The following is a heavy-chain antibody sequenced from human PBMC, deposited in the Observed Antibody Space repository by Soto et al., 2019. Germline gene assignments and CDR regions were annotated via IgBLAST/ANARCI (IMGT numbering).Heavy chain of an antibody. Sequence: QVQVVESGGGVVQPGRSLRLSCEASGFTLSSSVMHWVRQAPGKRLEWLSVISVDGRNDLHAGAVKGRFTISRDISKNMVYLEMDRLSVEDMALYYCTATPRNGMGVWGQGTKVIVSS. V-gene: IGHV3-30*03. J-gene: IGHJ6*02. CDR3: TATPRNGMGV. D-gene: IGHD5-18*01. CDR1: GFTLSSSV. CDR2: ISVDGRND.